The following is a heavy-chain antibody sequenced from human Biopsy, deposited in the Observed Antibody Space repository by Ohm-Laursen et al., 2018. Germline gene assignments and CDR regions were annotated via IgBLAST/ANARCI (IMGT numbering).Heavy chain of an antibody. J-gene: IGHJ4*02. CDR1: GYSFTSYY. Sequence: GSSVKVSCKASGYSFTSYYMHWVRQAPGQGLEWMGNIKPSDFTTSYPQIFQGRVTMTRDTSKSTVYMELSSLRTADTAVYFCARNTGWYGDLYYFDYWGQGTLVTVSS. V-gene: IGHV1-46*01. CDR2: IKPSDFTT. CDR3: ARNTGWYGDLYYFDY. D-gene: IGHD6-19*01.